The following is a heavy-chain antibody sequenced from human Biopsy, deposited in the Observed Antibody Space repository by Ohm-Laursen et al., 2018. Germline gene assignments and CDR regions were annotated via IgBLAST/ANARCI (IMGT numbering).Heavy chain of an antibody. CDR2: ITPTGVT. CDR1: GGSIDFKY. V-gene: IGHV4-4*07. D-gene: IGHD3-22*01. CDR3: ARELMEYYDSSGYFDH. J-gene: IGHJ4*02. Sequence: SETLSLTCSVSGGSIDFKYWTWIRQSADKGLEWIGRITPTGVTHYNPSLESRVTMSLDTSKKLFSLKLSSVTAAVTAMYYCARELMEYYDSSGYFDHWGQGSLVTVSS.